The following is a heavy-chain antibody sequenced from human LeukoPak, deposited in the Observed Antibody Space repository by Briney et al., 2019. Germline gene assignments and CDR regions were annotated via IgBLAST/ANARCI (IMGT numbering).Heavy chain of an antibody. CDR2: IYSRGGT. V-gene: IGHV3-53*01. D-gene: IGHD3-3*01. J-gene: IGHJ4*02. Sequence: GGSLRLSCAVSGFSVSNNYMNWVRQAPGKGLEWVSLIYSRGGTSYADSVEGRFTISRDSSKNTLFLQMNSLRAEDTAVYYCAKDMRFLEWLSDYWGQGTLVTVSS. CDR1: GFSVSNNY. CDR3: AKDMRFLEWLSDY.